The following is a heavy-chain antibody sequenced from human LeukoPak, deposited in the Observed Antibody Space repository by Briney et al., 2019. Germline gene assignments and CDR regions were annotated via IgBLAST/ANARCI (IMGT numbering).Heavy chain of an antibody. D-gene: IGHD3-3*01. J-gene: IGHJ4*02. V-gene: IGHV3-23*01. CDR3: VRNDTSGVGLDY. CDR1: GFTFSNHA. CDR2: ISDRGTSI. Sequence: PGESLRLSCAASGFTFSNHAMTWVRQAPGKGLEWVSNISDRGTSINYAVSVKGRFSISRDNAKNTLYLQMNGLRDEDTAVYYCVRNDTSGVGLDYWGQGSLVTVSS.